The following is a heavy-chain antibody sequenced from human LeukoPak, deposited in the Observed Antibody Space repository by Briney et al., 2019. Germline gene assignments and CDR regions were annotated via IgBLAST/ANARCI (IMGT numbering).Heavy chain of an antibody. D-gene: IGHD3-3*01. Sequence: GGSLRLSCAASGFTFDDYGMTWVRQAPGKGLEWVSGINWNGGNTAYADSVRGRFTISRDNAKNSLYLQMNSLRVEDTALYYCERDAGRGYYTSHYWGQGTLVTVSS. CDR2: INWNGGNT. V-gene: IGHV3-20*04. CDR1: GFTFDDYG. CDR3: ERDAGRGYYTSHY. J-gene: IGHJ4*02.